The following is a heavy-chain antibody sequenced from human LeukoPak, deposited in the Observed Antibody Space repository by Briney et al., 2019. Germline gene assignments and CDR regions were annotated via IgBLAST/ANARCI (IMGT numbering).Heavy chain of an antibody. CDR2: ISSGSDYI. CDR3: LRDRPEGREVAVAFDY. D-gene: IGHD6-19*01. Sequence: GGSLRLSCAASGFTFSRHSMKWVRHTPGKGLEWGSSISSGSDYIYIADSVRGRFSVSRETAKNSLYLQMNTMRAQNTAVYIFLRDRPEGREVAVAFDYWGQGTLVSVSS. V-gene: IGHV3-21*01. J-gene: IGHJ4*02. CDR1: GFTFSRHS.